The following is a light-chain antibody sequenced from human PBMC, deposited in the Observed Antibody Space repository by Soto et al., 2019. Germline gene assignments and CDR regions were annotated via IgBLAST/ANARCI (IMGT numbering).Light chain of an antibody. CDR1: NSDVGSYNL. Sequence: QSALTQPASVSGSPGQSITISCTGTNSDVGSYNLVSWYQQHPGKAHKVIIYEVSERPSGVSDRFSGSKSGNTASLIISGLQAEDEADYYCCSYAGSSAQSYVFGSGTKGTVL. CDR3: CSYAGSSAQSYV. V-gene: IGLV2-23*02. CDR2: EVS. J-gene: IGLJ1*01.